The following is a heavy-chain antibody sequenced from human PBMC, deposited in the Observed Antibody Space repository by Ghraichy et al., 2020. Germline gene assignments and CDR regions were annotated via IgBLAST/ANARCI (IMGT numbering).Heavy chain of an antibody. Sequence: GESLNISCAASGFTFSSYWMHWVRQAPGKGLVWVSRINSDGSSTSYADSVKGRFTISRDNAKNTLYLQMNSLRAEDTAVYYCARRGYSGYADYWGQGTLVTVSS. V-gene: IGHV3-74*01. D-gene: IGHD5-12*01. CDR3: ARRGYSGYADY. CDR2: INSDGSST. J-gene: IGHJ4*02. CDR1: GFTFSSYW.